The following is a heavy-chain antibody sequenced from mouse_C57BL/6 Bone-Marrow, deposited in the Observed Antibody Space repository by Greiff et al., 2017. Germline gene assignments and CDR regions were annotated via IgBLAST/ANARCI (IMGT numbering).Heavy chain of an antibody. CDR1: GYTFTSYG. Sequence: QVQLQQSGAELARPGASVKLSCKASGYTFTSYGISWVKQSTGQGLEWIGEIYHSSGNTYYNEKFKGKATLTADKTSITAYMELRSLTSADAAVYFCARYGDYFDYWGQGTALTVSS. D-gene: IGHD1-2*01. V-gene: IGHV1-81*01. CDR2: IYHSSGNT. CDR3: ARYGDYFDY. J-gene: IGHJ2*01.